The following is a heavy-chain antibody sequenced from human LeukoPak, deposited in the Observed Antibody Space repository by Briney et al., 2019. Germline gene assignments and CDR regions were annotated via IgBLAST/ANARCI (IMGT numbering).Heavy chain of an antibody. V-gene: IGHV3-15*07. CDR2: IRSNSDGGTI. CDR3: AREGYFGLLYYYYGMDV. CDR1: GFTFSNAW. Sequence: GGSLRLSCATSGFTFSNAWMNWVRQAPGKGLEWVGRIRSNSDGGTIDYAAPVKGRFTLSRDDSKTTLYLQMNSLRAEDTAVYYCAREGYFGLLYYYYGMDVWGQGTTVTVSS. J-gene: IGHJ6*02. D-gene: IGHD3-9*01.